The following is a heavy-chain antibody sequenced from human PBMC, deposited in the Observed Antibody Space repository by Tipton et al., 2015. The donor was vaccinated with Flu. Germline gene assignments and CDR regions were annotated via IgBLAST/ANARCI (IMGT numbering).Heavy chain of an antibody. Sequence: SLRLSCAASGLNFSSYGMNWVRQAPGKGLEWVAVIWHDGSKQYYADSVKGRFTISRDNSMNTLYLRRNSLRAEDTAVYYCTRSYYYDSSGYDAFDIWGQGTMVIVSS. CDR2: IWHDGSKQ. D-gene: IGHD3-22*01. V-gene: IGHV3-33*01. CDR3: TRSYYYDSSGYDAFDI. CDR1: GLNFSSYG. J-gene: IGHJ3*02.